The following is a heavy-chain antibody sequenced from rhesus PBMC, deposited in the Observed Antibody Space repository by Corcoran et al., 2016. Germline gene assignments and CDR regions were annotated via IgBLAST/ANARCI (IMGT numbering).Heavy chain of an antibody. CDR2: ISWNSCST. J-gene: IGHJ6*01. D-gene: IGHD5-24*01. Sequence: EVQLVESGGGVVQPGGSLRLSCAASGFTFDDYAVCWFRQAPGKGLEWVSDISWNSCSTGYADSGKGQLTIYRDNDKNSLYLQMNRVRAEDTALDYCARVGTVSASGGGLDSWGQGVVVTVSS. V-gene: IGHV3-78*01. CDR1: GFTFDDYA. CDR3: ARVGTVSASGGGLDS.